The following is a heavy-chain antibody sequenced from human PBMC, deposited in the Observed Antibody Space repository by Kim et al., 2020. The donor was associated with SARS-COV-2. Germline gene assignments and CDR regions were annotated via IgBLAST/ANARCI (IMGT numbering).Heavy chain of an antibody. Sequence: GESLKISCKGSGYTFSSYWIGWVRQMPGKGLEWMGIIYPCDSDATYSPPFQGQVTISADKSINTAFLQWGSLKASDTAMYYCARHPGGYSSSYFLKWGHG. CDR3: ARHPGGYSSSYFLK. CDR2: IYPCDSDA. V-gene: IGHV5-51*01. J-gene: IGHJ1*01. CDR1: GYTFSSYW. D-gene: IGHD1-26*01.